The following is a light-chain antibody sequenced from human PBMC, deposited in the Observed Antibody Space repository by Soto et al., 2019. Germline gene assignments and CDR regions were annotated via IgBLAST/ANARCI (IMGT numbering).Light chain of an antibody. CDR3: QQYYATPRT. V-gene: IGKV4-1*01. J-gene: IGKJ1*01. CDR1: QSVLYSSNNNNY. CDR2: WAY. Sequence: DIVMTQSPDSLAVSLGERATINCKSSQSVLYSSNNNNYLAWYQQKPRQPPKLLIYWAYTRESGVPDRFSGSGSGTDFTLTISSLQAEDVAVYYCQQYYATPRTFGQGTKVEIK.